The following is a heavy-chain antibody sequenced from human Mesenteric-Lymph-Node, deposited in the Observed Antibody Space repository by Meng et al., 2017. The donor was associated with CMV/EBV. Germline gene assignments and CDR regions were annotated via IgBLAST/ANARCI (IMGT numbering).Heavy chain of an antibody. D-gene: IGHD1-14*01. CDR2: IYYSGRT. V-gene: IGHV4-61*08. CDR1: GGSVSDSDYY. J-gene: IGHJ4*02. Sequence: TVSGGSVSDSDYYWSWVRQPPGKGMEWIGYIYYSGRTSYAPSLRSRVTITIDTSNNQFSLKLTSVTTANTAVYYSARLTTGTVKFNYWGQGALVTVSS. CDR3: ARLTTGTVKFNY.